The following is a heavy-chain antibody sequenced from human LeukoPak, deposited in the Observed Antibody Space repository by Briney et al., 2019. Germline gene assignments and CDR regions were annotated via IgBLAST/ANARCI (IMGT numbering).Heavy chain of an antibody. V-gene: IGHV3-30*02. Sequence: GGSLRLSCVASGITFSNYGMHWVRQAPGKGLEWVAFIRYDGSNQYYADSVKGRFTISRDNAKNSLYLQMNNLRAEDTAVYYCVRRGTLEVNGNPFDPWGQGTLVTVSS. D-gene: IGHD2-8*01. J-gene: IGHJ5*02. CDR2: IRYDGSNQ. CDR1: GITFSNYG. CDR3: VRRGTLEVNGNPFDP.